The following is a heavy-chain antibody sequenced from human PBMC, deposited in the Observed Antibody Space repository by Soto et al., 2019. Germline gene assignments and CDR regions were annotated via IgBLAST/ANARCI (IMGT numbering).Heavy chain of an antibody. Sequence: GGSLRLSCAASGFTFSSYVMNWVRQAPGKGLEWVSVISASGGGTYYADSVKGRFTVSRDNSKNTLYLQMNSLRAEDTAVYYCAKGRDGSGWSKSYFDYWGQGTLVTVSS. J-gene: IGHJ4*02. CDR2: ISASGGGT. CDR1: GFTFSSYV. CDR3: AKGRDGSGWSKSYFDY. D-gene: IGHD6-19*01. V-gene: IGHV3-23*01.